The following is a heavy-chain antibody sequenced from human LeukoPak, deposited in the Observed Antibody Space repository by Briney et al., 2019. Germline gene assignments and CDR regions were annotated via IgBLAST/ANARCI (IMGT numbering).Heavy chain of an antibody. D-gene: IGHD4-17*01. J-gene: IGHJ4*02. V-gene: IGHV4-4*02. Sequence: SETLSLTCAVSGGSISSSNWWSWVRQPPGKGLEWIGEIYHSGSTNYNPSLKSRVTISVDKSKNQFSLKLSSVTAADAAVYYCAATVTTGIIDYWGQGTLVTVSS. CDR3: AATVTTGIIDY. CDR1: GGSISSSNW. CDR2: IYHSGST.